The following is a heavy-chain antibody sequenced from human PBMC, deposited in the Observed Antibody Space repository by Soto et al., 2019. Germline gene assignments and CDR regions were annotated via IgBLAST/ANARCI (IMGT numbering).Heavy chain of an antibody. V-gene: IGHV1-2*02. CDR3: ARGRGGYCSGGICYRFLDP. J-gene: IGHJ5*02. CDR2: ISPRTGSA. CDR1: GYTFTDYY. D-gene: IGHD2-15*01. Sequence: GASVKVSCKASGYTFTDYYIHWVRQAPGQGLEWMGWISPRTGSANFAQRFQGRVSMTRDTSITTAYMELRRLKSDDTAVYYCARGRGGYCSGGICYRFLDPWGQGTLVTVSS.